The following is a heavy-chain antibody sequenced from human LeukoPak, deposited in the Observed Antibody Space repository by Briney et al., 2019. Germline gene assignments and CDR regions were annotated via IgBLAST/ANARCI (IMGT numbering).Heavy chain of an antibody. J-gene: IGHJ3*02. CDR2: ISRSSGSI. CDR1: GFTFYDYA. V-gene: IGHV3-9*01. CDR3: AKVYYGSGNYYPDFDI. Sequence: GRSLRLSCAASGFTFYDYAMHWVRQAPGKGLEWVSSISRSSGSIGYADSVKGRFTISRDNSKNTLFLQMNSLRAGDTAVYYCAKVYYGSGNYYPDFDIWGQGTMVTVSS. D-gene: IGHD3-10*01.